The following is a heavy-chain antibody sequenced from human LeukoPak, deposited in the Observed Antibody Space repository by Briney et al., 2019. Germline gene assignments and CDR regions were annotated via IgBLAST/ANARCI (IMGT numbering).Heavy chain of an antibody. CDR3: ARDRDIWSDPYDY. D-gene: IGHD3-3*01. J-gene: IGHJ4*02. Sequence: DSVKGRFTISRDNSKNTLYLQLNSLRPEDTAVHYCARDRDIWSDPYDYWGQGTLVTVSS. V-gene: IGHV3-30*01.